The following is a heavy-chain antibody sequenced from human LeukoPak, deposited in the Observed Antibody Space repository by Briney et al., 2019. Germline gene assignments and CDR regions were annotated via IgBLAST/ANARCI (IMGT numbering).Heavy chain of an antibody. D-gene: IGHD2-2*01. V-gene: IGHV3-74*01. J-gene: IGHJ3*02. CDR3: TGDFRYVAFDI. Sequence: GGSLRLTCEASGFNLADFWVFWVRQAPGKGLVWVSRIEGDGSRTNTADSVKGRFTISRDNAKNAVYLQMNSLRVEDTAVYYCTGDFRYVAFDIWGQGTMVTVSS. CDR1: GFNLADFW. CDR2: IEGDGSRT.